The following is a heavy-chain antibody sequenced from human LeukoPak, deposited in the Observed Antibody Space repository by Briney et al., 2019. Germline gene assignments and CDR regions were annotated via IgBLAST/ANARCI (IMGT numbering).Heavy chain of an antibody. J-gene: IGHJ5*02. Sequence: SETLSLTCAVYGESLIGYYWSWIRQPPGKGLEWIGDINHRGSTNYNPSLKSRVTISVETPKNQFSLKLNSVTAADTAVYYCARFDIGATNWFDPWGQGTLVTVSS. CDR2: INHRGST. D-gene: IGHD5-12*01. CDR1: GESLIGYY. V-gene: IGHV4-34*01. CDR3: ARFDIGATNWFDP.